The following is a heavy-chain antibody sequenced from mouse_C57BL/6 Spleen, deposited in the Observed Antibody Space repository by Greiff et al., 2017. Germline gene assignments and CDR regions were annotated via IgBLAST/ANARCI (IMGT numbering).Heavy chain of an antibody. CDR3: AGHEDQDFDGFRFAY. CDR1: GYTFTRYT. J-gene: IGHJ3*01. V-gene: IGHV1-62-2*01. CDR2: FYPGGGRI. Sequence: QVQLQQSGAELVKPGASVKLSCKASGYTFTRYTIHWVKQRSGQGLEWIGWFYPGGGRIKYNEKFKDKATLTADKSSSTVYMELSRLTSEDSSVYYCAGHEDQDFDGFRFAYWGQGTLVTVSA.